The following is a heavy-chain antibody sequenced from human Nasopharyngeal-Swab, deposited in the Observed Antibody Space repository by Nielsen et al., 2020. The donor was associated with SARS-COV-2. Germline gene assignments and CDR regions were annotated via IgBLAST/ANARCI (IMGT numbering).Heavy chain of an antibody. D-gene: IGHD5-12*01. Sequence: SETLSLTCTVSGGSITSTSHYWVWIRQPPGKGLEWIGCVPYRGITYHNPSLKSRVTVSVDTSKNQFSLKLTSLTAADTAVYYCAGDGAYSGYDWTYWGQGTLVTVSS. V-gene: IGHV4-39*07. J-gene: IGHJ4*02. CDR1: GGSITSTSHY. CDR3: AGDGAYSGYDWTY. CDR2: VPYRGIT.